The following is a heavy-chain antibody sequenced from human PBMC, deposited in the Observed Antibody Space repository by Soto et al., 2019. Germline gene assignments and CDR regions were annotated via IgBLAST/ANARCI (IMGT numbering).Heavy chain of an antibody. J-gene: IGHJ4*02. CDR3: ASAPNRWYFDY. Sequence: PGGSLRLSCAASGFTFSNSAMHWVRQAPGKGLEYVSAIGSNGATTYYADSVKGRFTISRDNAKNSLYLQMDSLTAEDTAVYFCASAPNRWYFDYWGQGTLVTVSS. V-gene: IGHV3-64*02. CDR1: GFTFSNSA. CDR2: IGSNGATT. D-gene: IGHD2-8*01.